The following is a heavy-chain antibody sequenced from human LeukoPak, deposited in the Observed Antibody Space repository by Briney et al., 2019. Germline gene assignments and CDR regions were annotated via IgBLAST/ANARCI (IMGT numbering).Heavy chain of an antibody. D-gene: IGHD2-2*01. CDR3: ARSLRRDCDSTSCWAALDI. CDR1: GYTFTNYY. J-gene: IGHJ3*02. Sequence: ASVKVSCKASGYTFTNYYMHWGRQAPGQGLEWMGIINPSGGNTNYAQKFQGRVTMTSDTSRSTVYMELSSLRSEDTAVYYCARSLRRDCDSTSCWAALDIWGPGTMVTVSS. V-gene: IGHV1-46*01. CDR2: INPSGGNT.